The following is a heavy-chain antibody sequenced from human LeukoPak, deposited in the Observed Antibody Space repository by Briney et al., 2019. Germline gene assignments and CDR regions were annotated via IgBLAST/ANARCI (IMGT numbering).Heavy chain of an antibody. CDR2: INPNSGGT. J-gene: IGHJ6*03. CDR1: GYTFTGYY. CDR3: ARAPYGYFDWLSYYYYYYMDV. V-gene: IGHV1-2*02. D-gene: IGHD3-9*01. Sequence: ASVKVSCKASGYTFTGYYMHWVRQAPGQGLEWMGWINPNSGGTNYAQKFQGRVTMTRDTSISTAYMELSRLRSDDTAVYYCARAPYGYFDWLSYYYYYYMDVWGKGTTVTISS.